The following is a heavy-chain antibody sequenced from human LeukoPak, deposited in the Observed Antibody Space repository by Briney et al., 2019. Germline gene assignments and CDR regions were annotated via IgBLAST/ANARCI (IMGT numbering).Heavy chain of an antibody. J-gene: IGHJ4*02. D-gene: IGHD5-24*01. CDR2: IYYSGST. CDR1: GGSISSFY. Sequence: SETLSLTCTVSGGSISSFYWSWIRQPPGKGLEWIGYIYYSGSTNYNPSLKSRVTISVDTSKNQFSLKLSSVTAADTAVYYCAIGPAHTYGYSCDYWGQGTLVTVSS. CDR3: AIGPAHTYGYSCDY. V-gene: IGHV4-59*01.